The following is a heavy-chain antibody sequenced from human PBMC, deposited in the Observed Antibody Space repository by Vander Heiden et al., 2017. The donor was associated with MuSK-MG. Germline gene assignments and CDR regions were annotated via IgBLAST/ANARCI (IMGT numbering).Heavy chain of an antibody. V-gene: IGHV3-23*01. J-gene: IGHJ3*02. CDR3: AKFPSSTWYRADALDI. CDR2: ISGSGGNT. D-gene: IGHD6-13*01. CDR1: GLTFSSYA. Sequence: EVQLLESGGGLVQPGGSLRLSCGASGLTFSSYAMSWARQAPGKGLEWVSGISGSGGNTYYADSVKGRFTISRDNSKNTRYLQMNSLRAEETAVYYCAKFPSSTWYRADALDIWGQGTMVTVYS.